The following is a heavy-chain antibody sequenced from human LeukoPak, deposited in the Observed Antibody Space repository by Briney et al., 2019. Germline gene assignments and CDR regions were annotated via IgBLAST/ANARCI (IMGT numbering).Heavy chain of an antibody. CDR2: INTNGGNT. J-gene: IGHJ3*02. D-gene: IGHD2-2*01. V-gene: IGHV3-64*01. CDR3: ARTQLQNDAFDI. Sequence: QPGGSLRLSCAAPGFTFSSHVIHWVRQAPGKGLEYVSGINTNGGNTQYANSVKGRFTISRDNSKYTPYLQMGSLRPEDMAVYYCARTQLQNDAFDIWGQGTMVTVSS. CDR1: GFTFSSHV.